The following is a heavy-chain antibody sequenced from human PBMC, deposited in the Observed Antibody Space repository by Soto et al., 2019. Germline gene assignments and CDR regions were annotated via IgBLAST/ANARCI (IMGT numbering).Heavy chain of an antibody. Sequence: QVQLEQSGAEERMPGSSVKVSCKASRDTFDSYAMTWVRLAPGQGLEWMGGIIPILGTTKYAQKFQGRVTMTADESTSTAYMELSSLRSEDGAVYYCAAGGKNGYIKWDQGTQVTVSS. D-gene: IGHD1-1*01. CDR2: IIPILGTT. J-gene: IGHJ4*02. CDR3: AAGGKNGYIK. CDR1: RDTFDSYA. V-gene: IGHV1-69*01.